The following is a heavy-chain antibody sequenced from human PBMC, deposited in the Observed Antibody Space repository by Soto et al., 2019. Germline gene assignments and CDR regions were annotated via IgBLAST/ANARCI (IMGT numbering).Heavy chain of an antibody. CDR3: ANDTKQWPEVLDY. D-gene: IGHD6-19*01. V-gene: IGHV3-23*01. Sequence: PGGSLRLSCAASGFTFSSYAMSWVRQAPGKGLEWISAISGSGGSTYYADSVKGRFTISRDNSKNTLYLQMNSLRAEDTAVYYGANDTKQWPEVLDYWEQGTLVTVAS. J-gene: IGHJ4*02. CDR2: ISGSGGST. CDR1: GFTFSSYA.